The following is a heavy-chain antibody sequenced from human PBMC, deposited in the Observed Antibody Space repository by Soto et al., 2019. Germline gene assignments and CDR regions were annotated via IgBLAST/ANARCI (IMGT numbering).Heavy chain of an antibody. CDR2: IYYSGST. CDR1: GGSLSSYY. Sequence: PSETLSLTCTVSGGSLSSYYLSSIRQPPGKGLEWIGYIYYSGSTNYNPSLKSRVTISVDTSKNQFSLKLSSVTAADTAVYYCGRFKSTIGCDGMDVWGQGTTVTVSS. V-gene: IGHV4-59*01. CDR3: GRFKSTIGCDGMDV. J-gene: IGHJ6*02. D-gene: IGHD3-16*01.